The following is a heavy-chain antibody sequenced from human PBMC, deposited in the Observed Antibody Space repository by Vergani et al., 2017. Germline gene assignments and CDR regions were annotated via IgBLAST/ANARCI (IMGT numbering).Heavy chain of an antibody. CDR3: AKEGGGYCSGGTCYPEY. V-gene: IGHV3-30*02. J-gene: IGHJ4*02. CDR2: IRSDESRR. Sequence: QVQLVESGGGVVQPGGSLRLSCAASGFTFNSYGMHWVRQAPGKGLEWVASIRSDESRRYYGDSMEGPFTISRDNSKNTLYLQMKSLRPEDKAVYYCAKEGGGYCSGGTCYPEYWGQGTLVIVSS. CDR1: GFTFNSYG. D-gene: IGHD2-15*01.